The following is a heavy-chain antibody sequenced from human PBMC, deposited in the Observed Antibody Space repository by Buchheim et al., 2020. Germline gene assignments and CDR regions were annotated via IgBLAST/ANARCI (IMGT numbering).Heavy chain of an antibody. CDR1: GFTFSSYA. CDR3: ARDSSSSGLDWFDP. Sequence: HVQLVESGGGVVQPGRSLRLSCAASGFTFSSYAMHWVRQAPGKGLEWVAVISYDGSNKYYADSVKGRFTISRDNSKNTLYLQMNSLRAEDTAVYYCARDSSSSGLDWFDPWGQGTL. J-gene: IGHJ5*02. D-gene: IGHD6-6*01. V-gene: IGHV3-30-3*01. CDR2: ISYDGSNK.